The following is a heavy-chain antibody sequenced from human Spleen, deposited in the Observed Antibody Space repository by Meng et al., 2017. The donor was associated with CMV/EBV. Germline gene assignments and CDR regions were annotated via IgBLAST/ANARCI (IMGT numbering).Heavy chain of an antibody. Sequence: GGSLRLSCAASGFTFSTYWMHWVRQAPGTGLVWVSRINSDGSNTNSADSVKGRFTISRDNAKNTLYLQMDSLRAEDTAVYYCARVSSGWYGDDYWGQGTLVTVSS. CDR3: ARVSSGWYGDDY. CDR2: INSDGSNT. D-gene: IGHD6-19*01. CDR1: GFTFSTYW. J-gene: IGHJ4*02. V-gene: IGHV3-74*01.